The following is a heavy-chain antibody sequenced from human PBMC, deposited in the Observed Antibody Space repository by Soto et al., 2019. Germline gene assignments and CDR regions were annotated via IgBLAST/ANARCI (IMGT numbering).Heavy chain of an antibody. CDR1: GFTFSSYA. CDR3: AKGSASGSPYYFDY. D-gene: IGHD6-25*01. Sequence: GGSLRLSCAASGFTFSSYAMSWVRQSPGKGLEWVSAISGSGGSTFHADSVKGRFTISRDNSKNTLYLQMSSLRAEDTAVYYCAKGSASGSPYYFDYWGQGILVTAPQ. V-gene: IGHV3-23*01. CDR2: ISGSGGST. J-gene: IGHJ4*02.